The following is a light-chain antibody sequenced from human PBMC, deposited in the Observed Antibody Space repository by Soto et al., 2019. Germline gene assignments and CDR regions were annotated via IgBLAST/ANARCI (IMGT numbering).Light chain of an antibody. CDR1: SSDVGGYNY. V-gene: IGLV2-14*03. Sequence: QSVVTQPASVSGSPGQSNNISCTGTSSDVGGYNYVSWYQHHPGKAPKLMIYDVSNRPSGVSNRFSGSKSGNTASLTISGLQPEDEADYYCSSYTTSNTRQIVFGTGTKVTVL. CDR2: DVS. CDR3: SSYTTSNTRQIV. J-gene: IGLJ1*01.